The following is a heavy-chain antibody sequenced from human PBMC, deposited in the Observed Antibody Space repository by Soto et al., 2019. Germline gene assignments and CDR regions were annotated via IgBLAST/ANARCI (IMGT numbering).Heavy chain of an antibody. Sequence: QPGGSLRLSCLASGFTFSDFAMTWVRHVPGRGLEWVASPDGAGGSTYHAESVRGRFSISRDNSQNTLFLQMKRLTVDDTAIYYCAAPRDEYGSGVRWFTYGMDIWGQGTTVTVSS. CDR1: GFTFSDFA. CDR2: PDGAGGST. V-gene: IGHV3-23*01. J-gene: IGHJ6*02. CDR3: AAPRDEYGSGVRWFTYGMDI. D-gene: IGHD3-10*01.